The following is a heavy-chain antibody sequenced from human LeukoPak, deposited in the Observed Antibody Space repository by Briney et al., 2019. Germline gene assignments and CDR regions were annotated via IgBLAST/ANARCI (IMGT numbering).Heavy chain of an antibody. CDR3: AKDKVGVGAY. CDR2: ISYDGSNK. Sequence: GGSLRLSCAASGFTFSSYAMHWVRQAPGKGLEWVAVISYDGSNKYYADSVKGRFTISRDNSKNTLYLQMNSLRAEDTAVYYCAKDKVGVGAYWGQGTLVTVSS. J-gene: IGHJ4*02. V-gene: IGHV3-30*04. CDR1: GFTFSSYA. D-gene: IGHD1-26*01.